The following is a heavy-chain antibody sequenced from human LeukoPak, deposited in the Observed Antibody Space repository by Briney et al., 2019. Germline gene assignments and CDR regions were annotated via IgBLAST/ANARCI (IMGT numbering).Heavy chain of an antibody. CDR2: IKQDGSEK. Sequence: GGSLRLSCAASGFTFSSYWMSWVRQAPGKGLEWVANIKQDGSEKYYVDSVKGRFTISRDNARNSLYLQMNSLRAEDTAVYYCARDVVFYYFDSSGYFGAFDIWGQGTMVTVSS. J-gene: IGHJ3*02. CDR3: ARDVVFYYFDSSGYFGAFDI. CDR1: GFTFSSYW. D-gene: IGHD3-22*01. V-gene: IGHV3-7*01.